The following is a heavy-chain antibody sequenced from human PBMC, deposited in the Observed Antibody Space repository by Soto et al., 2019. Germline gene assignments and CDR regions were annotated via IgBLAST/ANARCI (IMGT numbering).Heavy chain of an antibody. V-gene: IGHV4-61*01. CDR2: ISYSGSV. Sequence: SETLSLTCSVSGGSVSSGSYFWGWIRQPPGKGLEWIGFISYSGSVKYNPSLKSRVTISVDTSKNQFSLKMSSVTAADTAVYYCESPNIGYWGQGTLLTVS. CDR1: GGSVSSGSYF. J-gene: IGHJ4*02. CDR3: ESPNIGY.